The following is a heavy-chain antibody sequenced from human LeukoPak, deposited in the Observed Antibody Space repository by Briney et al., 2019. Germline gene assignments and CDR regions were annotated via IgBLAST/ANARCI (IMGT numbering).Heavy chain of an antibody. CDR1: GGSFSGYY. CDR3: ARGPYVWGSYRPFHY. D-gene: IGHD3-16*02. CDR2: INHSGST. V-gene: IGHV4-34*01. J-gene: IGHJ4*02. Sequence: SETLSLTCAVYGGSFSGYYWSWIRQPPGKGLEWIGEINHSGSTNYNPSLKSRVTISVDTSKNQFSLKLSSVTAADTAVYYCARGPYVWGSYRPFHYWGQGTLVTVSS.